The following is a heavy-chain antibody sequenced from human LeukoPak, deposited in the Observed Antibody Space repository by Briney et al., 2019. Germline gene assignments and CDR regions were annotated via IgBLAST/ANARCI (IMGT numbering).Heavy chain of an antibody. J-gene: IGHJ4*02. V-gene: IGHV3-43*02. CDR2: ISGDGGST. Sequence: GGSLRLSCAASGFTFDDYAMHWVRQATGKGLEWVSLISGDGGSTYYADYVKGRFTMSRDNREDCWYLRMHSLRTEDTALYYCAKDMWRFGELDYDYWGQGTLVTVSS. CDR1: GFTFDDYA. D-gene: IGHD3-10*01. CDR3: AKDMWRFGELDYDY.